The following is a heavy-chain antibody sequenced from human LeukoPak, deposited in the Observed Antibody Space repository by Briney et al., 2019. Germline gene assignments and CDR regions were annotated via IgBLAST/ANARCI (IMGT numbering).Heavy chain of an antibody. J-gene: IGHJ4*02. D-gene: IGHD3-16*02. CDR3: ARVMGDYVWGSYRQSPEYYFDY. V-gene: IGHV4-59*12. CDR2: IYYSGST. Sequence: PSETLSLTCTVSGGSISSYYWSWIRQPPGKGLEWIGYIYYSGSTYYNPSLKSRVTISVDTSKNQFSLKLSSVTAADTAVYYCARVMGDYVWGSYRQSPEYYFDYWAREPWSPSPQ. CDR1: GGSISSYY.